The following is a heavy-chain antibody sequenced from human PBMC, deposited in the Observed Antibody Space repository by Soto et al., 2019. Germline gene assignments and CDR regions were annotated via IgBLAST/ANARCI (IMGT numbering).Heavy chain of an antibody. Sequence: GGSLRLSCAASGFPFSSYGMSWVRQAPGKGLEWVSAISSSGGNAYYADSVKGRFTISRDNSKNTLYLQMNSLRAEDTAVYYCARGATSPSCWGQGTLVTVSS. V-gene: IGHV3-23*01. D-gene: IGHD2-15*01. CDR1: GFPFSSYG. CDR2: ISSSGGNA. CDR3: ARGATSPSC. J-gene: IGHJ4*02.